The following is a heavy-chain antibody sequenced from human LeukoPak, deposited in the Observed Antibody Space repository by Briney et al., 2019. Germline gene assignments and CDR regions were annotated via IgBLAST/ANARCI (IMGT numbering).Heavy chain of an antibody. CDR3: ARESHITREDY. V-gene: IGHV1-18*01. D-gene: IGHD1-14*01. CDR2: ISASNGDT. Sequence: ASVKFSYPAAGSSFTSDGISWVRPARGRGLELMGWISASNGDTDYPQNLQGRVTMTTDTYTSTAYMELRSLTSDDTAIYYCARESHITREDYWGQGTLVTVSS. CDR1: GSSFTSDG. J-gene: IGHJ4*02.